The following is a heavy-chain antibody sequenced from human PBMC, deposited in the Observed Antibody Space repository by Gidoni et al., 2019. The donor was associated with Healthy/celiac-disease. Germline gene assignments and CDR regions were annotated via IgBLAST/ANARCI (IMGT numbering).Heavy chain of an antibody. CDR1: GYTFTSYA. Sequence: QVQRVQSGAEVKKPGASVKLSCKASGYTFTSYAMRWVRQAAGHRLEWMGCIKAGNGNTKYSQTFQGTVTITSDTSASTAYTELSSLRSEDTAVYYCARLKEGMDVWGQGTTVTVSS. CDR3: ARLKEGMDV. CDR2: IKAGNGNT. J-gene: IGHJ6*02. D-gene: IGHD3-16*01. V-gene: IGHV1-3*01.